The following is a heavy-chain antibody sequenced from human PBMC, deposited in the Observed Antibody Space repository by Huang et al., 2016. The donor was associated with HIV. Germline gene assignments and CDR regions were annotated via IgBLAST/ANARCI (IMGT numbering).Heavy chain of an antibody. D-gene: IGHD1-26*01. Sequence: QVHLVESGGGVVQHGRSLRISCAASGFSFKSYNMHWVRQAPGDGRGWVSGISYDGHNKSYPDPLRGRFAISRDNSKTALYLEMNSLRADDTAVYFCAKDRSGGSYYFDSWGRGTLVTVSS. V-gene: IGHV3-30*18. CDR3: AKDRSGGSYYFDS. CDR2: ISYDGHNK. J-gene: IGHJ4*02. CDR1: GFSFKSYN.